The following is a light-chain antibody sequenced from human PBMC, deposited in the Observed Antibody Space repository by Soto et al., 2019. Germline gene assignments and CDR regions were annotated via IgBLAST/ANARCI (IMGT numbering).Light chain of an antibody. Sequence: QSALTQFASVSGSPGQSITISCTGTSSDIGGYDYVSWYQVHPGKAPKLLVYDVTNRPSGVSDRFSGSKSGSTASLTISGLQAEDEAAYYCSSYTSSYSLIFGGGTKVTVL. CDR2: DVT. CDR1: SSDIGGYDY. J-gene: IGLJ2*01. CDR3: SSYTSSYSLI. V-gene: IGLV2-14*03.